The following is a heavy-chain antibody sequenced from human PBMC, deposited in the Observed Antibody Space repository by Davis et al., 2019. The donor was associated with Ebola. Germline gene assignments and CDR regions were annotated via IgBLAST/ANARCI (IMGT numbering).Heavy chain of an antibody. CDR1: GFSFSDYS. V-gene: IGHV3-48*01. D-gene: IGHD3-22*01. Sequence: GESLKISCVASGFSFSDYSMNWVRQAPGKGLEWLSYISSGSRTINYADSVKGRFTISRDNAKNSLYLQMNSLRAEDTAVYYCAKDDWYFYDTSGYLRWFDPWGQGTLVTVSS. CDR2: ISSGSRTI. J-gene: IGHJ5*02. CDR3: AKDDWYFYDTSGYLRWFDP.